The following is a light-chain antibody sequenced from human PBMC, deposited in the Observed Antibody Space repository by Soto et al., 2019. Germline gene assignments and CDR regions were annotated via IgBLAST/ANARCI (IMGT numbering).Light chain of an antibody. V-gene: IGKV3-11*01. CDR3: QQRRNWPLT. J-gene: IGKJ4*01. CDR1: QNIDTY. Sequence: EVVLTQSPATLSSSPGESVTLSCRASQNIDTYLAWYQQRPGQAPRLLIYDASYRAVGIPSRFSGSGSGTDFTLTISSLEPADFAIYHCQQRRNWPLTFGGGTKVYIK. CDR2: DAS.